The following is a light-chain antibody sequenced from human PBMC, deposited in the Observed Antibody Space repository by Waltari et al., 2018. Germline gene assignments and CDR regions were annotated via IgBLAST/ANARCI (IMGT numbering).Light chain of an antibody. CDR2: GAS. J-gene: IGKJ1*01. CDR3: QQYYSYPRT. V-gene: IGKV3-20*01. Sequence: EIVLTQSPGTLSLSPGERATPPCRASQTVSSSYLAWYQQKPGQAPRLLIYGASSRATGIPDRFSGSGSGTDFTLTISRLEPEDFATYYCQQYYSYPRTFGQGTKVEIK. CDR1: QTVSSSY.